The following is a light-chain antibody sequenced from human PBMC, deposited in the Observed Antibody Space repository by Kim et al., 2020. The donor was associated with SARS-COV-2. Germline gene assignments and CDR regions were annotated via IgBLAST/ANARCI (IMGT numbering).Light chain of an antibody. J-gene: IGKJ4*01. V-gene: IGKV1-27*01. CDR1: QGISNY. Sequence: ASVGDRCTITCRSRQGISNYLALYQQKPGKVPKLLIYAASTLQSGVPSRFSGSGSGTDFTLTISSLQPEDVATYYCQKYNSAPLTFGGGTKVDIK. CDR2: AAS. CDR3: QKYNSAPLT.